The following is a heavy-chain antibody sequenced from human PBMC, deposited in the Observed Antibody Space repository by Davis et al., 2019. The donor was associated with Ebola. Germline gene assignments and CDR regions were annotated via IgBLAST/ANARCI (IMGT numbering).Heavy chain of an antibody. D-gene: IGHD4-17*01. V-gene: IGHV3-7*03. CDR3: ARSDSGGNWYFDL. J-gene: IGHJ2*01. CDR2: IKQDGSKE. Sequence: PGGSLRLSCVASEFIFSDFWMSWVRQAPGKGLEWVANIKQDGSKEYYVDSVRGRFTISRDNAKNSLYLQINSLRADDTALYHCARSDSGGNWYFDLWGRGTLVTVSS. CDR1: EFIFSDFW.